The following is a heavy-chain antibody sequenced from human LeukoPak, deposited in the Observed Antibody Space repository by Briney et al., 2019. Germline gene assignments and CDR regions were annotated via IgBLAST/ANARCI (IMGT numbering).Heavy chain of an antibody. CDR3: ARGWLAETTVVTPYNY. J-gene: IGHJ4*02. V-gene: IGHV1-69*13. D-gene: IGHD4-23*01. CDR1: GGTFSSYA. Sequence: SVKVSCKAFGGTFSSYAISWVRQAPGQGLEWMGGIIPIFGTANYAQKFQGRVTITAVESLSTVYMEVSSLRSEDTAVYYCARGWLAETTVVTPYNYWGQGTLVTVSS. CDR2: IIPIFGTA.